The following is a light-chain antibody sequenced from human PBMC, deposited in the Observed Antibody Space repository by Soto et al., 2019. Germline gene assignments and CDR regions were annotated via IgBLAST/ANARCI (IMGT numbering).Light chain of an antibody. CDR2: PAS. Sequence: DIQLIQSPPFLSASVGDRVTVTCRASQTINNYLAWFRKKEGKAPEFLIYPASTLQGGVPSRFSGHGFGINFTLTISSLQPEDFATYYCQQLRAYPHTFGQGTKLDIK. CDR1: QTINNY. CDR3: QQLRAYPHT. J-gene: IGKJ2*01. V-gene: IGKV1-9*01.